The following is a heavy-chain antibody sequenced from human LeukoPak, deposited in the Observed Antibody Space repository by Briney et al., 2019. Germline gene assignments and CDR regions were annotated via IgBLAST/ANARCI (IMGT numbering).Heavy chain of an antibody. D-gene: IGHD3-3*01. V-gene: IGHV1-18*01. Sequence: ASVKVSCKASGYTFTSYGISWVRQAPGQGLEWMGWISAYNGNTNYAQKLQGRVTMTTDTSTSTAYMELSSLRSEDTAVYYCARVRRHYDFWSGSQLPNYYYYGMDVWGQGTTVTVSS. CDR2: ISAYNGNT. CDR1: GYTFTSYG. CDR3: ARVRRHYDFWSGSQLPNYYYYGMDV. J-gene: IGHJ6*02.